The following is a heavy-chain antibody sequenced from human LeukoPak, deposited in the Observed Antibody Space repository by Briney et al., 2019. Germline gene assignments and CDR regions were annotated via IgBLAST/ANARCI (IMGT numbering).Heavy chain of an antibody. CDR3: ARDYYGSGRYLDY. D-gene: IGHD3-10*01. J-gene: IGHJ4*02. CDR1: GGSISSYY. Sequence: SETLSLTCTVSGGSISSYYWSWIRQPPGKGLEWIGYIYYSGSTNYNPSLKSRVTISVDTSKNQFSLKLSSVTAADTAVYYCARDYYGSGRYLDYWGQGTLVTVSS. V-gene: IGHV4-59*01. CDR2: IYYSGST.